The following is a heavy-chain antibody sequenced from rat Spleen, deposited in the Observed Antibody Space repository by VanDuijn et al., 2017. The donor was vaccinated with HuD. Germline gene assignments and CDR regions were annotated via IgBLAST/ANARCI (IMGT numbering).Heavy chain of an antibody. CDR3: ARRFDFDY. V-gene: IGHV5-29*01. Sequence: EVQLVETGGGLVQPGRSLKLSCVAAGFTFSKYWMYWVRRAPGKGLEWVATISSEGRSSYYRDSVKGRFTISRDSAKSTLYLQMDSLRSEDTATYYCARRFDFDYWGQGVMVTVSS. J-gene: IGHJ2*01. CDR2: ISSEGRSS. CDR1: GFTFSKYW.